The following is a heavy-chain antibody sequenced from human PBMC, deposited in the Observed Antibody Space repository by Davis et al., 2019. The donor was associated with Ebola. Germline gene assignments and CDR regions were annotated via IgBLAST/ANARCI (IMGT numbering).Heavy chain of an antibody. V-gene: IGHV1-69*13. CDR1: GGTFSSYA. J-gene: IGHJ6*02. CDR3: ARDRRYCSSTSCYHYYYYYGMDV. CDR2: IIPIFGTA. D-gene: IGHD2-2*01. Sequence: AASVKVSCKASGGTFSSYAISWVRQAPGQGLEWMGGIIPIFGTANYAQKFQGRVTITADESTSTAYMELSSLRSEDTAVYYCARDRRYCSSTSCYHYYYYYGMDVWGQGTTVTVSS.